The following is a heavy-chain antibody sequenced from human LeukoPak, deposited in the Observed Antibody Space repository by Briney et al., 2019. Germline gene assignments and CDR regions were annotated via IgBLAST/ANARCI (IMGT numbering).Heavy chain of an antibody. CDR1: GFIVTNAW. CDR2: IQSKTDGGTT. J-gene: IGHJ4*02. CDR3: TTAAEGELLFGY. Sequence: GGSLRLSCAASGFIVTNAWMNWVRQAPGKGLEWVGRIQSKTDGGTTDYAAPVKGRFTISRDDSKNTLYLQMNSLKTEDTAVYYCTTAAEGELLFGYWGQGTLVTVSS. D-gene: IGHD3-10*01. V-gene: IGHV3-15*07.